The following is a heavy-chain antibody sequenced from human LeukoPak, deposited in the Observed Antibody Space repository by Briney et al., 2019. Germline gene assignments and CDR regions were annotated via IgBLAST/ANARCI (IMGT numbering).Heavy chain of an antibody. Sequence: PSETLSLTCTVSGGSISSYYWSWIRQPAGKGLEWIGRIYTRGSTNYNASLTSRVTMSVDTSKNQFSLKLSSVTAADTAVYYCAREGSSSWYYYYYYYMDVWGKGTTVTVSS. D-gene: IGHD6-13*01. CDR1: GGSISSYY. J-gene: IGHJ6*03. CDR2: IYTRGST. CDR3: AREGSSSWYYYYYYYMDV. V-gene: IGHV4-4*07.